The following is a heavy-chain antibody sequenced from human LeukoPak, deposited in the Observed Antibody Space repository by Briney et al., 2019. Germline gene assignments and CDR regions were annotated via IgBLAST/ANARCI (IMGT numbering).Heavy chain of an antibody. CDR3: ARRPMNWGYFDL. J-gene: IGHJ2*01. V-gene: IGHV4-4*09. Sequence: PSETLSLTCIVSGGSISSDYWSWIRQPPGKGLEWIGYIYTSGNTKYNPSLKSRVTTSVDTSKNQFSLKLSSVTAADTAVYYCARRPMNWGYFDLWGRGTLVTVSS. D-gene: IGHD7-27*01. CDR1: GGSISSDY. CDR2: IYTSGNT.